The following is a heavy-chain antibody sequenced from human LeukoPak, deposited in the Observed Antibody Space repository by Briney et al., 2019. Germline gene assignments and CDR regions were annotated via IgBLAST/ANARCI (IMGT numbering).Heavy chain of an antibody. J-gene: IGHJ4*02. D-gene: IGHD2-8*02. V-gene: IGHV3-21*01. CDR3: ARDLVADHDY. CDR2: ISSSSSYI. CDR1: GFTFSSYS. Sequence: PGGSLRLSCAASGFTFSSYSMIWVRQAPGKGLEWVSSISSSSSYIYYADSVKGRFTISRDNAKNSLYLQMNSLRAEDTAVYYCARDLVADHDYWGQGTLVTVSS.